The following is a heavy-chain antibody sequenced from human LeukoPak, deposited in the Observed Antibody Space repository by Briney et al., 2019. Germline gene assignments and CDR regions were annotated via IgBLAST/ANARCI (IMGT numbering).Heavy chain of an antibody. CDR3: ARVRTIFGVVIPEFDY. Sequence: GGSLRLSCAASGFTFSDYYMSWIRQAPGKGLEWVSYISSSGSTIYYADSVKGRFTISRDNAKNSLYLQMNSLRAEVTAVYYCARVRTIFGVVIPEFDYWGQGTLVTVSS. CDR1: GFTFSDYY. V-gene: IGHV3-11*04. J-gene: IGHJ4*02. CDR2: ISSSGSTI. D-gene: IGHD3-3*01.